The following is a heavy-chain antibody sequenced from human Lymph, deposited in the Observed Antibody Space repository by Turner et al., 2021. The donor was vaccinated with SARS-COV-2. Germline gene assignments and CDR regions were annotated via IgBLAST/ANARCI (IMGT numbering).Heavy chain of an antibody. J-gene: IGHJ6*02. CDR3: AKDRVVPPAIWNYYYYYGMDV. D-gene: IGHD2-2*02. V-gene: IGHV3-23*01. CDR1: GFTFSSYG. CDR2: ISGSGGST. Sequence: EVQLLESGGGLVQPGGSLRLSCAASGFTFSSYGMIWVRQAPGKGLEWVSVISGSGGSTYYADSVKGRFTISRDNSKNTLYLQMNSLRAEDTAVYYCAKDRVVPPAIWNYYYYYGMDVWGQGTTVTVSS.